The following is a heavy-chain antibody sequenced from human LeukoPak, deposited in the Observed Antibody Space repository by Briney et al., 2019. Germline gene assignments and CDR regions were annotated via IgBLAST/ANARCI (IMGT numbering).Heavy chain of an antibody. CDR2: ISSSSSYI. D-gene: IGHD1-26*01. Sequence: GGSLRLSCAASRFTFTDYTMNWVRQAPGKGLEWVSSISSSSSYINYADSVKGRFTISRDNARKSLYLQMNSLRDEDTAVYYCARDNVGATPFDYWGQGTLVTVSS. V-gene: IGHV3-21*04. J-gene: IGHJ4*02. CDR3: ARDNVGATPFDY. CDR1: RFTFTDYT.